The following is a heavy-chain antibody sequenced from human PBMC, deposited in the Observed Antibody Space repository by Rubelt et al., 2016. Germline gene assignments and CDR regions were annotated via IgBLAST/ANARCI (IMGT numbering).Heavy chain of an antibody. CDR3: ARSKALVIDFDY. CDR1: GYTFTDYD. J-gene: IGHJ4*02. D-gene: IGHD3-10*01. Sequence: QVQLVQSGAEVKKPGASVKVSCKASGYTFTDYDINWVRQTTGQGLEWMGWMNANSGNTGYAQKFQARVTMTRDTSISTAYMGLSSLRSEDTAVYYCARSKALVIDFDYWGQGTLVTVSS. CDR2: MNANSGNT. V-gene: IGHV1-8*01.